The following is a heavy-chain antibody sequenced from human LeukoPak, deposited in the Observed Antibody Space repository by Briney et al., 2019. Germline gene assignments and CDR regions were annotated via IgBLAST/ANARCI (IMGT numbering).Heavy chain of an antibody. D-gene: IGHD4-23*01. CDR2: INPNSGGT. J-gene: IGHJ4*02. CDR3: ATALKYGGNSGYYFDY. V-gene: IGHV1-2*06. Sequence: ASVKVSCKASGYTFTGYYMHWVRQAPGQGLEWTGRINPNSGGTNYAQKFQGRVTMTRDTSISTAYMELSRLRSDDTAVYYCATALKYGGNSGYYFDYWGQGTLVTVSS. CDR1: GYTFTGYY.